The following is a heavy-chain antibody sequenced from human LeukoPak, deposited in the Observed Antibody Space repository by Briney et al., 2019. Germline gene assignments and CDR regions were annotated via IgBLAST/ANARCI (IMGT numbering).Heavy chain of an antibody. CDR2: ISAYNGNT. V-gene: IGHV1-18*01. Sequence: ASVEVSCKASGYTFTSYGISWVRQAPGKGLEWMGWISAYNGNTNYAQKLQGRVTMTTDTSTSTAYMELRSLRSDDTAVYYCARGDITMNHNYFDYWGQGTLVTVSS. CDR1: GYTFTSYG. J-gene: IGHJ4*02. CDR3: ARGDITMNHNYFDY. D-gene: IGHD3-22*01.